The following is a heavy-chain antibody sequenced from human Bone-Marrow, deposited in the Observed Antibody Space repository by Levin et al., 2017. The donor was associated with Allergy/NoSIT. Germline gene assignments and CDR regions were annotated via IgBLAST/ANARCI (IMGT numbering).Heavy chain of an antibody. D-gene: IGHD2-8*01. CDR2: IHYSGSS. CDR3: ATGGGSYCTTTSCLGY. V-gene: IGHV4-59*01. CDR1: GGSISSYY. J-gene: IGHJ4*02. Sequence: SETLSLTCTVSGGSISSYYWSWIRQPPGKGLEWIGYIHYSGSSKYNPSLKSRVTISVDTSKNHFSLNLSSVTAADTAVYYCATGGGSYCTTTSCLGYWGQGTLVTVSS.